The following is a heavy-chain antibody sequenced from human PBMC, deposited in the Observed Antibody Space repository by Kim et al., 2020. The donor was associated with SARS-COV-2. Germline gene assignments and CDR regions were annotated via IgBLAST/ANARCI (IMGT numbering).Heavy chain of an antibody. V-gene: IGHV5-51*01. J-gene: IGHJ4*02. Sequence: GESLKISCAASGYSFIHYWIGWVRQMPGKGLEWMGIINPSNSETIVTPSFQGQVTISADRSISTTYLQWSSLKASDTAMYYCARLSDSGHYVAVYWGQGT. CDR3: ARLSDSGHYVAVY. D-gene: IGHD3-22*01. CDR2: INPSNSET. CDR1: GYSFIHYW.